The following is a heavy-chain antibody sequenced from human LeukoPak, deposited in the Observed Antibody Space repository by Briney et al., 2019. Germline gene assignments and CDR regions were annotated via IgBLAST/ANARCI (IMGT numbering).Heavy chain of an antibody. V-gene: IGHV1-24*01. D-gene: IGHD6-19*01. CDR3: AATPQWLVLKYDYYFDY. CDR1: GYTLTELS. J-gene: IGHJ4*02. Sequence: GASVKVSCKVPGYTLTELSMHWVRQAPGKGLEWMGGFDPEDGETIYAQKFQGRVTMTEDTSTDTAYMELSSLRSEDTAVYYCAATPQWLVLKYDYYFDYWGQGTLVTVSS. CDR2: FDPEDGET.